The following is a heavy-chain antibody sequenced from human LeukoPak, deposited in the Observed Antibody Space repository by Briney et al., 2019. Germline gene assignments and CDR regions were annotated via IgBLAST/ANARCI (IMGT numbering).Heavy chain of an antibody. CDR2: IWYDGSNK. J-gene: IGHJ6*03. D-gene: IGHD6-13*01. Sequence: GGSLRLSCAASGFTFSSYDMHWVRQAPGKGLEGVAFIWYDGSNKYYADSVKGRFTISRDTSKNTLFLQMNSLRAEDTAVYYCARSIAAAGIPWYMDVWGKGTTVTVSS. CDR1: GFTFSSYD. CDR3: ARSIAAAGIPWYMDV. V-gene: IGHV3-30*02.